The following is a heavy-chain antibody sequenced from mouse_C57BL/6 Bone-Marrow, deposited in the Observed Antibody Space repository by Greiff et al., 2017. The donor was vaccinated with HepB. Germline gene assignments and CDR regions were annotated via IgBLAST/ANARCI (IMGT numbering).Heavy chain of an antibody. D-gene: IGHD1-1*01. CDR2: IDPSDSYT. CDR3: ARDLYYYGSSYWYFDV. Sequence: QVQLQQSGAELVKPGASVKLSCKASGYTFTSYWMQWVKQRPGQGLEWIGEIDPSDSYTNYNQKFKGKATLTVDTSSSTAYMQLSSLTSEDSAVYYCARDLYYYGSSYWYFDVWGTGTTVTVSS. V-gene: IGHV1-50*01. J-gene: IGHJ1*03. CDR1: GYTFTSYW.